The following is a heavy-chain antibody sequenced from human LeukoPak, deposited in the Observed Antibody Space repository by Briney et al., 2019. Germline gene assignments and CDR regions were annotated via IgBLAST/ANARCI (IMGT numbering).Heavy chain of an antibody. D-gene: IGHD3-22*01. Sequence: SEALSLTCTVSGYSLSSGYYWGWIRQPPGKGLEWIGSIYHSGSTYYNPSLKSRVTISVDTSKNQFSLKLSSETAADTAVYYCARGNAVTMIVVVSTTLGVAFDIWGQGTMVTVSS. CDR1: GYSLSSGYY. J-gene: IGHJ3*02. CDR2: IYHSGST. V-gene: IGHV4-38-2*02. CDR3: ARGNAVTMIVVVSTTLGVAFDI.